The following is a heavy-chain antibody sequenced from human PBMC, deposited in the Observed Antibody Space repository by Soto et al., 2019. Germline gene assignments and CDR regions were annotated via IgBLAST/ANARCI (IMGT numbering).Heavy chain of an antibody. CDR2: IYYSGST. CDR1: GASISIGDYY. Sequence: QVQLQESGPGLVKPSQTLSLTCTVSGASISIGDYYWTWIRQPPGKGLEWIGSIYYSGSTYYIPSRKSRVNISVDTSNNRFARKLSSVTAADTAVYYCARASYDSSTYYRYYWGQGTLGTVSS. V-gene: IGHV4-30-4*01. D-gene: IGHD3-22*01. J-gene: IGHJ4*02. CDR3: ARASYDSSTYYRYY.